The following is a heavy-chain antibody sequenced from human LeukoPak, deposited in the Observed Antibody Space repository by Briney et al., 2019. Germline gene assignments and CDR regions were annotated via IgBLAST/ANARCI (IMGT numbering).Heavy chain of an antibody. D-gene: IGHD3-10*01. CDR1: GGTFSSYA. Sequence: SVKVSCKASGGTFSSYAISWVRQAPGRGLEWMRGIIPIFGTANYAQKFQGRVTITADESTSTAYMELSSLRSEDTAVYYCAREREDGSGSYYFDYWGQGTLVTVSS. V-gene: IGHV1-69*13. CDR3: AREREDGSGSYYFDY. J-gene: IGHJ4*02. CDR2: IIPIFGTA.